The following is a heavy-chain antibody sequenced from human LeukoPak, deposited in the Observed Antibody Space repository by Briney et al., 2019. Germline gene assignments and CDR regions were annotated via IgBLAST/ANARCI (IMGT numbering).Heavy chain of an antibody. CDR3: ARDYSSSWFRPPYYFDY. CDR2: TYYRSKWYN. V-gene: IGHV6-1*01. D-gene: IGHD6-13*01. CDR1: GGSVSSNSAA. Sequence: SQTLSLTCAISGGSVSSNSAAWNWIRQSPSRGLEWLGRTYYRSKWYNDYAVSVKSRITINPDTSKNQFSLQLNSMTPEDTAVYYCARDYSSSWFRPPYYFDYWGQGTLVTVSS. J-gene: IGHJ4*02.